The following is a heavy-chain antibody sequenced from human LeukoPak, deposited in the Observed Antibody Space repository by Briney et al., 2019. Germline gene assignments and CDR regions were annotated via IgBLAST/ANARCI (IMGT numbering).Heavy chain of an antibody. CDR3: ARDLEDGMDV. J-gene: IGHJ6*02. Sequence: SETLSLTCTVSGGSISSYYWSWIPQPPGKGLEWIGYIYYSGSTNYNPSLKSRVTISVDTSKNQFSLKLSSVTAADTAVYYCARDLEDGMDVWGQGTTVTVSS. V-gene: IGHV4-59*01. CDR2: IYYSGST. CDR1: GGSISSYY.